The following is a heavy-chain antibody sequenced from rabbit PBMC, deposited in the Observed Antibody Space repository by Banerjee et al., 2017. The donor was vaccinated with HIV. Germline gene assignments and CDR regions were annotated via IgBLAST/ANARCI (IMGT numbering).Heavy chain of an antibody. V-gene: IGHV1S40*01. CDR2: IYAGTTANT. CDR1: GFSLSTYG. CDR3: ARGLNSGSDL. D-gene: IGHD4-2*01. J-gene: IGHJ4*01. Sequence: QSVEESGGGLVQPEGTLTLTCTVSGFSLSTYGMTWVRQAPGKGLEWIACIYAGTTANTYYASWAKGRFTISKTSSTTVTLQMTSLTVADTATYFCARGLNSGSDLWGPGTLVTVS.